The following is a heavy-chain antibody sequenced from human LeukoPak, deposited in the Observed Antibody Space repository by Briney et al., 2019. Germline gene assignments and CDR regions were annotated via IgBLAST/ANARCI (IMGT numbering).Heavy chain of an antibody. Sequence: GGSLRLSCAASGFTFDDYTMHWVRQAPGKGLEWVSLISWDGGSTYYADSVKGRFTISRDNSKNTLYFQMNGLRVEDTAVYYCTRWGASSSYGSPYFDYWGQGTLVTVSS. V-gene: IGHV3-43*01. CDR3: TRWGASSSYGSPYFDY. CDR2: ISWDGGST. J-gene: IGHJ4*02. D-gene: IGHD5-18*01. CDR1: GFTFDDYT.